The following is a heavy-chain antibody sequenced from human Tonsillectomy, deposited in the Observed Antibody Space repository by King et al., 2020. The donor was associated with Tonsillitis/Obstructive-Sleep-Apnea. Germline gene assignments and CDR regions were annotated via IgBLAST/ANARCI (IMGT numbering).Heavy chain of an antibody. CDR2: ISGSGGST. CDR3: AKGNGDCSSNSCHYYYYMDV. V-gene: IGHV3-23*04. CDR1: GFTFSSYA. J-gene: IGHJ6*03. D-gene: IGHD2-2*01. Sequence: EVQLVESGGGLVQPGGSLRLSCAASGFTFSSYAMSWVRQAPGKGLEWVSAISGSGGSTYYADSVKGRFTISRDNSKNTLYLQMKSLRAEDTAVYYCAKGNGDCSSNSCHYYYYMDVWGKGTTVTVSS.